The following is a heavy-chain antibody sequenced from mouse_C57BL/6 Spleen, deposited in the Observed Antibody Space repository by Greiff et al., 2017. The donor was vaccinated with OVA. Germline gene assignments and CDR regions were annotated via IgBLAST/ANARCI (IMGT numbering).Heavy chain of an antibody. D-gene: IGHD4-1*01. Sequence: VKLQQPGAELVKPGASVKLSCKASGYTFTSYWITWVKQRPGQGLEWIGDIYPGSGSTNYNEKFKSKATLTVDTSSSTAYMQLSSLTSEDSAVYYCARVLGRDYYAMDYWGQGTSVTVSS. J-gene: IGHJ4*01. CDR1: GYTFTSYW. V-gene: IGHV1-55*01. CDR3: ARVLGRDYYAMDY. CDR2: IYPGSGST.